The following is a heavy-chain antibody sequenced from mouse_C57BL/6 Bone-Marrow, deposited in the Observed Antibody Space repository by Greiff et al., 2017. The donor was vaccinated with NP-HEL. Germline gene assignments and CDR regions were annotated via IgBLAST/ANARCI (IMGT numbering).Heavy chain of an antibody. CDR2: IWSGGST. V-gene: IGHV2-2*01. CDR3: ARYYGSSPAWFAY. J-gene: IGHJ3*01. D-gene: IGHD1-1*01. Sequence: VQLQQSGPGLLQPSQSLSITCTVSGFSLTSYGVHWVRQSPGKGLEWLGVIWSGGSTDYNAAFISRLSISKDNSKSQVFFKMNSLQADDTAIYYCARYYGSSPAWFAYWGQGTLVTVSA. CDR1: GFSLTSYG.